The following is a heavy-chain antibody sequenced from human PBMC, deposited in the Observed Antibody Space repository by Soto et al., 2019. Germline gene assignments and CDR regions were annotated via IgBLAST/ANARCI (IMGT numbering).Heavy chain of an antibody. Sequence: GASVKVSCKASGGTFSSYAISWVRQAPGQGLEWMGGIIPIFGTANYAQKFQGRVTITADESTSTAYMELSSLRSEDTAVYYCAVYIVVVPAAIRAHYYYYGMDVWGQGTTVTVSS. CDR2: IIPIFGTA. D-gene: IGHD2-2*01. CDR3: AVYIVVVPAAIRAHYYYYGMDV. J-gene: IGHJ6*02. CDR1: GGTFSSYA. V-gene: IGHV1-69*13.